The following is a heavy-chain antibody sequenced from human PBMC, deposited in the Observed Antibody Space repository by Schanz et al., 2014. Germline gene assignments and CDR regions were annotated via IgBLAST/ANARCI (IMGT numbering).Heavy chain of an antibody. V-gene: IGHV4-61*02. CDR3: AREPLSGYNWFDP. CDR1: GGSISSGTYY. CDR2: IYTSGRT. J-gene: IGHJ5*02. D-gene: IGHD6-25*01. Sequence: QVQLQESGPGLVKPSQTLSLTCIVSGGSISSGTYYWSWLRQPAGKGLGWIGRIYTSGRTNYNPSQESLITITENASNTRCSEMRSLVSAADAAVYYCAREPLSGYNWFDPWGQGTLVTVSS.